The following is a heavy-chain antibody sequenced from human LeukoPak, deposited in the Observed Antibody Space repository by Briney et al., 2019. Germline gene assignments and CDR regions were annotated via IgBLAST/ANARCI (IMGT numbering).Heavy chain of an antibody. J-gene: IGHJ4*02. Sequence: PSETLSLTCAVYGGSISGYYWSWIRQPPGKGREWIGEINHSGSTNYNPSLKSRVTISVDTSKNQFSLKLSSVTVADTAAYDCARLYLGWPDYWGQGTLVTVSS. V-gene: IGHV4-34*01. CDR3: ARLYLGWPDY. CDR1: GGSISGYY. D-gene: IGHD3-16*01. CDR2: INHSGST.